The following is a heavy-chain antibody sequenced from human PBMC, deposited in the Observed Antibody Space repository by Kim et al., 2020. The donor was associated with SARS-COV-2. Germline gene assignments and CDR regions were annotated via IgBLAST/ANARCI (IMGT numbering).Heavy chain of an antibody. V-gene: IGHV6-1*01. CDR1: GDSVSSNRAA. CDR2: TYFRSQWYN. Sequence: AISGDSVSSNRAAWNWIRQSPSRGLEWLGRTYFRSQWYNDYGGSVRSRITIKPDTSKNQVSLHLNFVTPEDTAVYYCARGPIFDYWGQGTLAT. CDR3: ARGPIFDY. J-gene: IGHJ4*02.